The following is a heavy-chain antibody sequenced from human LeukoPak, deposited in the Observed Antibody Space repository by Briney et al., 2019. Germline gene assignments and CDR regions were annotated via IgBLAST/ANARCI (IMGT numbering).Heavy chain of an antibody. CDR1: GGSFSGYY. V-gene: IGHV4-59*13. Sequence: SETLSLTCAVYGGSFSGYYWSWIRQPPGKGLEWIGYISYTGSTDYNPSLTSRVTISVDTSKNQFSLKLSSVTAADTAVYYCARGAFWTAYQYYSDYWGQGTLVTVSS. CDR3: ARGAFWTAYQYYSDY. CDR2: ISYTGST. J-gene: IGHJ4*02. D-gene: IGHD3/OR15-3a*01.